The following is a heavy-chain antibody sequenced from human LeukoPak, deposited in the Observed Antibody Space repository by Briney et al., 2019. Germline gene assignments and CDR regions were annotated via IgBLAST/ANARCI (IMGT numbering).Heavy chain of an antibody. CDR2: IIPIFGTA. CDR1: GGTFSSYA. Sequence: SVKVSCKASGGTFSSYAISRVRQAPGQGLEWMGGIIPIFGTANYAQKFQGRVTITADESTSTAYMELSSLRTEDTAVYYCARVALADPYYDFWSGYQYLDYWGQGTLVTVSS. CDR3: ARVALADPYYDFWSGYQYLDY. D-gene: IGHD3-3*01. J-gene: IGHJ4*02. V-gene: IGHV1-69*13.